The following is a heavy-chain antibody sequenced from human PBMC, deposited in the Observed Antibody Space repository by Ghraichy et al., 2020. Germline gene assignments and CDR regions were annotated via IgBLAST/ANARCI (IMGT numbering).Heavy chain of an antibody. V-gene: IGHV2-5*02. CDR1: GFSLTTNGVG. CDR3: AHSRWFREIDYYTMDV. CDR2: FYWDDDQ. Sequence: SGPTLVKPTQTLTLTCTFSGFSLTTNGVGVGWIRQPPGKALEWLALFYWDDDQRYNPSLKSRLTITKDTSRNQIVLRMTNMDPVDTGTYYCAHSRWFREIDYYTMDVWGQGTTVTVSS. J-gene: IGHJ6*02. D-gene: IGHD3-10*01.